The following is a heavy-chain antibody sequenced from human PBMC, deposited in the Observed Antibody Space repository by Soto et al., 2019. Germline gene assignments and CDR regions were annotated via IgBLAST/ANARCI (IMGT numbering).Heavy chain of an antibody. CDR1: GFTFSSYW. CDR3: ASHIVVVTATRSVDY. V-gene: IGHV3-74*01. D-gene: IGHD2-21*02. CDR2: INSDGSST. Sequence: EVQLVESGGGLVQPGGSLRLSCAVSGFTFSSYWMHWVRQAPGKGLVWVSRINSDGSSTYYADSVKGRFTISRDNAKNTLYLQMNSLRAEDTAVYYCASHIVVVTATRSVDYWGQGTLVTVSS. J-gene: IGHJ4*02.